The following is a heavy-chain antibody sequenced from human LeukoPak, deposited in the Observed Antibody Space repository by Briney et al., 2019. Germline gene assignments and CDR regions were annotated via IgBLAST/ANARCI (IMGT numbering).Heavy chain of an antibody. CDR1: GYTFTGYY. Sequence: GASVKVSCKASGYTFTGYYMHWVRQAPGQGLEWMGWINPNSGGTNYAQKFQGRVTMTRDTSISTAYMELSRLRSDDTAVYYCARDSRGWFAGYYFDYWGQGTLVTVSS. V-gene: IGHV1-2*02. J-gene: IGHJ4*02. CDR2: INPNSGGT. CDR3: ARDSRGWFAGYYFDY. D-gene: IGHD6-19*01.